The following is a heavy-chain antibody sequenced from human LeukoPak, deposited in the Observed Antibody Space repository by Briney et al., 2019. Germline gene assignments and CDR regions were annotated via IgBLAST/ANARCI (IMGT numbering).Heavy chain of an antibody. J-gene: IGHJ4*02. CDR1: GFTFSSYS. V-gene: IGHV3-21*04. D-gene: IGHD3-22*01. CDR3: VRDSDRRSDY. CDR2: ISSSSRYI. Sequence: KAGGSLRLSCAASGFTFSSYSINWVRLAPGKGLEWVSSISSSSRYIYYADSVKGRFTISRDSAKNSLYLQMNSLRAEDTAVYYCVRDSDRRSDYWGQGTLVTVSS.